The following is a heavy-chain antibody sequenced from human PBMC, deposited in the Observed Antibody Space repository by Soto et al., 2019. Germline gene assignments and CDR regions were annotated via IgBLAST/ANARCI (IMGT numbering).Heavy chain of an antibody. V-gene: IGHV1-69*13. Sequence: SVKVSCKASGGTFSSYAISWVRQAPGQGLEWMGGIIPIFGTANYAQKFQGRVTITADESTSTAYMELSSLRSEDTAVYYCARNLRFLEWLPTSDYWGQGTLVTVSS. CDR1: GGTFSSYA. CDR3: ARNLRFLEWLPTSDY. J-gene: IGHJ4*02. CDR2: IIPIFGTA. D-gene: IGHD3-3*01.